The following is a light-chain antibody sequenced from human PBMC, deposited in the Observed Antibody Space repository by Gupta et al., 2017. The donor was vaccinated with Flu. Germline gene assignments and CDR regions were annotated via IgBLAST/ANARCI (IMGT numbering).Light chain of an antibody. CDR3: CSYAGSYTVRV. V-gene: IGLV2-11*01. CDR1: SSDVGGYNY. Sequence: QSALPQPRSVSGSPGQSVPISCTGTSSDVGGYNYVSWYQQHPGKAPKLMIYDVSKRPSGVPDRFSGSKSGNTASLTISGLQAEDEADYYCCSYAGSYTVRVFGGGTKLTVL. CDR2: DVS. J-gene: IGLJ3*02.